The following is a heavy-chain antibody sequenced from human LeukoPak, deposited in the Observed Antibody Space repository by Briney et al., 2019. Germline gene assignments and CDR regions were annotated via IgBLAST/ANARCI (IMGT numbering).Heavy chain of an antibody. Sequence: GASVKLSCTASGGTFSSYAISWVRQAPGQGLEWMGGIIPIFGTANYAQKFQGRVTITADESTSTAYMELSSLRSEDTAVYYCARDSGYDFGFDPWGQGTLVTVSS. CDR1: GGTFSSYA. CDR3: ARDSGYDFGFDP. J-gene: IGHJ5*02. V-gene: IGHV1-69*01. CDR2: IIPIFGTA. D-gene: IGHD5-12*01.